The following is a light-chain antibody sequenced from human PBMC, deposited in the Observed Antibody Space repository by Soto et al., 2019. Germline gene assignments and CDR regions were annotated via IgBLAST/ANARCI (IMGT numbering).Light chain of an antibody. CDR3: NSYAGGLVL. J-gene: IGLJ2*01. CDR2: DVN. CDR1: NNDVGFYNY. Sequence: QSVLTQPRSVSGSPGQSVTISCTGTNNDVGFYNYVSWYQQQLGKAPKLLIYDVNKRPSGVPPRFSGSKSANTASLTISGLQAADEADYYCNSYAGGLVLFGGVTKVTVL. V-gene: IGLV2-11*01.